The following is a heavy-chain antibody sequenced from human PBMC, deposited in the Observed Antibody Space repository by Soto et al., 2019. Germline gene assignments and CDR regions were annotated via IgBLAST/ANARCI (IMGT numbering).Heavy chain of an antibody. V-gene: IGHV3-23*01. J-gene: IGHJ5*01. CDR3: GDCAGVMSRSGGWCNWFDS. CDR2: IRGTAT. CDR1: GFSFSSFA. D-gene: IGHD2-21*02. Sequence: EVQLLESGGTLVQPGESLRLSCEVSGFSFSSFAMNWVRQAPGEGLEWVSSIRGTATSYADSVKGRFTISRDNSKNTVYLQMNTLRGEDTVVYLGGDCAGVMSRSGGWCNWFDSWGQGTLVVVSS.